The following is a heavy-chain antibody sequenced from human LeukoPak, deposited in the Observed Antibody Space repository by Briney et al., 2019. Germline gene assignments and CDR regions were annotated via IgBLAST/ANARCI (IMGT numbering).Heavy chain of an antibody. V-gene: IGHV4-59*01. J-gene: IGHJ5*02. CDR2: IYYSGST. Sequence: SETLSLTCTVSGGSISSYYWSWIRQPPGKGLEWMGYIYYSGSTNYNPSLKSRVTISVDTSKNQFSLKLSSVTAADTAVYYCAREEGGYSYGYNWFDPWGQGTLVTVSS. CDR1: GGSISSYY. CDR3: AREEGGYSYGYNWFDP. D-gene: IGHD5-18*01.